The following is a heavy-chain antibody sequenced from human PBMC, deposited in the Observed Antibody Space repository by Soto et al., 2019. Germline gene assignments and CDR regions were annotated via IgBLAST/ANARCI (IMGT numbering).Heavy chain of an antibody. CDR2: INAGNGNT. CDR1: VYIFTSYA. Sequence: ASVKVSCKASVYIFTSYANHWVRQAPGQRLEWMGWINAGNGNTKYSQKFQGRVTFTRDTSANTAYMELSSLISEDTAVYYCARPKDYDDCLDLWGQGTLVTVSS. J-gene: IGHJ4*02. CDR3: ARPKDYDDCLDL. V-gene: IGHV1-3*01. D-gene: IGHD3-22*01.